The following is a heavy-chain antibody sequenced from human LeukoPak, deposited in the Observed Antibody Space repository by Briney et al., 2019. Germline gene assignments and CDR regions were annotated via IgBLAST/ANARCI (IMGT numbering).Heavy chain of an antibody. V-gene: IGHV1-46*01. D-gene: IGHD5-18*01. CDR2: INPSGGST. Sequence: ASVKVSCKASGYTFTSYYMHWVRQAPGQGLEWMGIINPSGGSTSYAQKFQGRVTRTRDTSTSTVYMELSSLRSEDTAVYYCARETVDTAMVDNWGQGTLVTVSS. J-gene: IGHJ4*02. CDR1: GYTFTSYY. CDR3: ARETVDTAMVDN.